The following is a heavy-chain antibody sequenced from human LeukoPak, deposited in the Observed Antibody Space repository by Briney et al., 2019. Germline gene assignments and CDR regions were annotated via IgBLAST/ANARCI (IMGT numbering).Heavy chain of an antibody. CDR3: ARGLHYYDSSAQLWSY. D-gene: IGHD3-22*01. V-gene: IGHV4-39*01. CDR2: IYYSGST. Sequence: SETLSLTCTVPGGSISSSSYYWGWIRQPPGKGLEWIGSIYYSGSTYYNPSLKSRVTISVDTSKNQFSLKLSSVTAADTAVYYCARGLHYYDSSAQLWSYWGQGTLVTVSS. J-gene: IGHJ4*02. CDR1: GGSISSSSYY.